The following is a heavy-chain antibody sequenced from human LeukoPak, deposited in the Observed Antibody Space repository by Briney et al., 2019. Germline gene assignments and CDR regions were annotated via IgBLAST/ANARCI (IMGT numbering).Heavy chain of an antibody. V-gene: IGHV3-23*01. Sequence: GGSLRLSCAASGFTFSSYAMSWVRQAPGKGLEWVSAISGSGGSTYYADSVKGRFTISRDNSKNTLYLQMNSLRAEDTAVYYCAEDTGFGIAVAGSDYWGQGTLVTVSS. D-gene: IGHD6-19*01. CDR3: AEDTGFGIAVAGSDY. J-gene: IGHJ4*02. CDR1: GFTFSSYA. CDR2: ISGSGGST.